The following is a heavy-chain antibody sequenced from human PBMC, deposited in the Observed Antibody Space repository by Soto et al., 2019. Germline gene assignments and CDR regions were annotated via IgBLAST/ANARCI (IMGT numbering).Heavy chain of an antibody. CDR1: GGTFSSYA. V-gene: IGHV1-69*13. CDR2: IIPIFGTA. Sequence: GASVIVSYKASGGTFSSYAISLVRQAPGKGIEWMGGIIPIFGTANYAQKFQGRVTITADDSTSTAYMELSSLRFEVAAVYFCARVVYFFLSGYFYYDVMYVCSQRTAVIVSS. J-gene: IGHJ6*02. CDR3: ARVVYFFLSGYFYYDVMYV. D-gene: IGHD3-3*01.